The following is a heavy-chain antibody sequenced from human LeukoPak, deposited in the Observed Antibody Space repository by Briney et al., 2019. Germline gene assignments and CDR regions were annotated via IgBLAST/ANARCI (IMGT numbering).Heavy chain of an antibody. Sequence: GRSLRLSCAASGFTFSSYAMHWVRQAPGKGLEWVAVISYDGSNKYYADSVKGRFTISRDNSKNTLYLQMNSLRAEDTAVYYCATIAAAGTLLGNWFDPWGQGTLVSVSS. V-gene: IGHV3-30-3*01. J-gene: IGHJ5*02. CDR3: ATIAAAGTLLGNWFDP. CDR1: GFTFSSYA. D-gene: IGHD6-13*01. CDR2: ISYDGSNK.